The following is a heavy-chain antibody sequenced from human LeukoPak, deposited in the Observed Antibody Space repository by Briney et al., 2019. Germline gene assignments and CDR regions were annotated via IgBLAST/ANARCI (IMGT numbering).Heavy chain of an antibody. J-gene: IGHJ6*02. V-gene: IGHV3-30-3*01. CDR3: AREGGGYFDWLPSYYYGMDV. CDR2: ISYDGSSK. D-gene: IGHD3-9*01. CDR1: GFTFSSYA. Sequence: GRSLRLSCAASGFTFSSYATHWVRQAPGKGLEWVAVISYDGSSKYYVDSVKGRFTISRDNSKNSLYLQMNSLRAEDTAVYYCAREGGGYFDWLPSYYYGMDVWGQGTTVTVSS.